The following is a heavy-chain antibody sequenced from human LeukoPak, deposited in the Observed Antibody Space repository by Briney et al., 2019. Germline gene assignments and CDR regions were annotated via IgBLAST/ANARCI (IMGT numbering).Heavy chain of an antibody. CDR1: GYTFTSYY. CDR3: ARTRYCSGGSCYWGGFYYFDY. CDR2: INPSGGST. J-gene: IGHJ4*02. V-gene: IGHV1-46*01. Sequence: ASVKVSCKASGYTFTSYYMHWVRQAPGQGLEWMGIINPSGGSTSYAQKFQGRVTTTRDTSTSTVYMELSSLRSEDTAVYYCARTRYCSGGSCYWGGFYYFDYWGQGTLVTVSS. D-gene: IGHD2-15*01.